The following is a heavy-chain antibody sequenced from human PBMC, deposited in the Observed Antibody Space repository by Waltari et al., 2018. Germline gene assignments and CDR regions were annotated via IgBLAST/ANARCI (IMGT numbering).Heavy chain of an antibody. CDR3: ARVFNRYSKDLVY. CDR1: GYTFTSYA. D-gene: IGHD6-13*01. J-gene: IGHJ4*02. Sequence: QVQLVQSGAEVKKPGASVKVSCKASGYTFTSYAMHWVRQAPGQRLEWMGWINAGNGNTKYSQKCQGRVTITRDTSASTAYMELSSLRSEDTAVYYCARVFNRYSKDLVYWGQGTLVTVSS. V-gene: IGHV1-3*01. CDR2: INAGNGNT.